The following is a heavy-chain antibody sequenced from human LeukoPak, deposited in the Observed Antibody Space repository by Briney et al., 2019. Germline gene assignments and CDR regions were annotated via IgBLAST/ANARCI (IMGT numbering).Heavy chain of an antibody. Sequence: ASVKVSCKASGYTFTGYYMHWVRQAPGQGLEWMGWINSNSGGTNYAQKFQGRVTMTRDTSISTAYMELSRLTSDDTAVYYCARGDYRLYYYYMDVWGRGTTVTISS. CDR3: ARGDYRLYYYYMDV. J-gene: IGHJ6*03. D-gene: IGHD4-17*01. V-gene: IGHV1-2*02. CDR1: GYTFTGYY. CDR2: INSNSGGT.